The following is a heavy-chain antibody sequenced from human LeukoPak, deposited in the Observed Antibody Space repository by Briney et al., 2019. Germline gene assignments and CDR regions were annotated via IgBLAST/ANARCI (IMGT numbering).Heavy chain of an antibody. J-gene: IGHJ3*02. CDR3: ARAYSSGWFGAFDI. D-gene: IGHD6-19*01. CDR1: GGTFSSYA. CDR2: IIPILGIA. Sequence: VASVKVSCKASGGTFSSYAISWVRQAPGQGLEWIGRIIPILGIANYAQKFQGRVTITADKSTGTAYMELSSLRSEDTDVYYCARAYSSGWFGAFDIWGQGTMVTVSS. V-gene: IGHV1-69*04.